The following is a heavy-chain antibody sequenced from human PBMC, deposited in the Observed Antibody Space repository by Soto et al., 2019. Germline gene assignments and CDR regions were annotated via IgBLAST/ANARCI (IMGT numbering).Heavy chain of an antibody. CDR2: INHSGST. CDR3: ARRQKGLRRSSGMDV. D-gene: IGHD4-17*01. V-gene: IGHV4-34*01. CDR1: GGSFSGYY. Sequence: KTSETLSLTCAVYGGSFSGYYWSWIRQPPGKGLEWIGEINHSGSTNYNPSLKSRVTISVDTSKNQFSLKLSSVTAADTAVYYCARRQKGLRRSSGMDVWGQGTTVSVSS. J-gene: IGHJ6*02.